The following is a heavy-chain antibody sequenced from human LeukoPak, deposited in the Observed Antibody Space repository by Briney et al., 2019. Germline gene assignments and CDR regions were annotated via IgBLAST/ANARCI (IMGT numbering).Heavy chain of an antibody. Sequence: PGGSLRLSCAASGFTFSRYWMHWVRQAPGKGLVWVSRINSDGSSTSYADSVKGRFTISRDNAKNTLYLQMNSLRAEDTAVYYCAGDGPVTSVSGSFDIWGQGTMVTVSS. CDR2: INSDGSST. J-gene: IGHJ3*02. CDR3: AGDGPVTSVSGSFDI. D-gene: IGHD4-17*01. CDR1: GFTFSRYW. V-gene: IGHV3-74*01.